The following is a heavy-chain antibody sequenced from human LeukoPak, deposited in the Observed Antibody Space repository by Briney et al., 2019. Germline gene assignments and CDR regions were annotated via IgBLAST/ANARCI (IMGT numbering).Heavy chain of an antibody. D-gene: IGHD5-18*01. Sequence: SETLSLTCTVSGCSISRYHWHWIRQPPGKGLEWIGYIYYSGSTNYYPSLKKRVIISVDQSKNQFSQKLSAGTGADTAVYYCANRAVYRYGYGRWFDPWGQGTLVTVSS. CDR1: GCSISRYH. J-gene: IGHJ5*02. V-gene: IGHV4-59*01. CDR3: ANRAVYRYGYGRWFDP. CDR2: IYYSGST.